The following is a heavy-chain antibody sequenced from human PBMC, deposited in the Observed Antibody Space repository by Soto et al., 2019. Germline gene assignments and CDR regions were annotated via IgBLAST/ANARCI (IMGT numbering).Heavy chain of an antibody. Sequence: EVQLVESGGGLVQPGGSLRLSCAASGFTFSSYWMHWVRQAPGKGLVWVSRVNNDGSGTIYADSVKGRFTISRDNAKNTVYLEMTSLRAEDTALYFCKRGGYMNAFDRWGQGTMVTVSS. CDR1: GFTFSSYW. CDR3: KRGGYMNAFDR. D-gene: IGHD6-13*01. V-gene: IGHV3-74*01. J-gene: IGHJ3*02. CDR2: VNNDGSGT.